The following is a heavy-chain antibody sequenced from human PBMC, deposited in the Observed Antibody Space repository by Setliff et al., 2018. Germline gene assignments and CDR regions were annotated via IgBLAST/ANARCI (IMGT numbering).Heavy chain of an antibody. CDR2: IYYSGST. D-gene: IGHD1-26*01. Sequence: PSETLSLTCTVSGGSLRSDTYYWGWIRQPPGKGLEWIGSIYYSGSTYYNPSLKSRVTISVDTSKNQFSLKLSSVTAADTAVYYCARRASGSYYVQYFQHWGQGTLVTVSS. CDR1: GGSLRSDTYY. J-gene: IGHJ1*01. V-gene: IGHV4-39*01. CDR3: ARRASGSYYVQYFQH.